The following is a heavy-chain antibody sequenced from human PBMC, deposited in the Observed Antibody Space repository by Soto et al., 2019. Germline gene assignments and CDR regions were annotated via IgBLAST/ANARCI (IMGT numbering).Heavy chain of an antibody. V-gene: IGHV3-30*18. CDR2: ISYDGSNK. Sequence: GGSLRLSCAASGFTFSSFGMHWVRQAPGKGLEWVAVISYDGSNKYYADSVKGRFTISRDNSKNTLYLQLSSLRVEDSAVYYCAKVTGSYNWHDLDPWGQGTLVTV. CDR1: GFTFSSFG. D-gene: IGHD1-1*01. J-gene: IGHJ5*02. CDR3: AKVTGSYNWHDLDP.